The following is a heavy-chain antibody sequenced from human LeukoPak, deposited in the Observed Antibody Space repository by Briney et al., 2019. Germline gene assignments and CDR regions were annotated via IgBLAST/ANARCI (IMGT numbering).Heavy chain of an antibody. J-gene: IGHJ3*02. V-gene: IGHV4-38-2*01. Sequence: SETLSLTCAVSGYSISSGYYWGWIRQPPGKGLEWIDSIDDSGSTSYKPPLKSRVTTSVDTSKNQFSLKLSSVNAEDTAVYYCARQAYCSSTSCSETDAFDIWGQGTMVTVSS. CDR2: IDDSGST. CDR3: ARQAYCSSTSCSETDAFDI. CDR1: GYSISSGYY. D-gene: IGHD2-2*01.